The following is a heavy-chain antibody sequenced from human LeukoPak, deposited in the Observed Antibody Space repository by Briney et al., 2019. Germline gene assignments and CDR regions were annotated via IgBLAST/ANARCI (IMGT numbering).Heavy chain of an antibody. CDR2: FDPEDGET. V-gene: IGHV1-24*01. CDR1: GYTFTSYG. Sequence: ASVKVSCKASGYTFTSYGISWVRQAPGKGLEWMGGFDPEDGETIYAQKFQGRVTMTEDTSTDTAYMELSSLRSEDTAVYYCATGRHYYDSSGYYDYWDQGTLVTVSS. CDR3: ATGRHYYDSSGYYDY. J-gene: IGHJ4*02. D-gene: IGHD3-22*01.